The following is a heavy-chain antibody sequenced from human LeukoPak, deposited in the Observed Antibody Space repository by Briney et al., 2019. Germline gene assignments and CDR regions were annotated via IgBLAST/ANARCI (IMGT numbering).Heavy chain of an antibody. CDR2: IYPGDSDT. D-gene: IGHD6-13*01. CDR1: GYSFTSYW. V-gene: IGHV5-51*01. CDR3: ARAALGIAAAGSV. Sequence: GESLKISCKGSGYSFTSYWIGWVRQMPGKGLEWRVIIYPGDSDTRYSPSFQGQVTISADKSISTSYLQWSSLKASDTAMYYCARAALGIAAAGSVWGQGTLVTVSS. J-gene: IGHJ4*02.